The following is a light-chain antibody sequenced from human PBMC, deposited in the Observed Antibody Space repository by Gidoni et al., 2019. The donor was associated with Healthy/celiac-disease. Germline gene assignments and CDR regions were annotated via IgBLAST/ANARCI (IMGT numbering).Light chain of an antibody. Sequence: SYVLTPPPSVSVAPGKTARITCGGNNIGSKSVHWYQQKPGQAPVLVIYYDSDRPSGIPERFSGSNSGNTATLTISRVEAGDEADYYCQVWDSSSDHVVFGGGTKLTGL. CDR3: QVWDSSSDHVV. CDR2: YDS. J-gene: IGLJ2*01. V-gene: IGLV3-21*04. CDR1: NIGSKS.